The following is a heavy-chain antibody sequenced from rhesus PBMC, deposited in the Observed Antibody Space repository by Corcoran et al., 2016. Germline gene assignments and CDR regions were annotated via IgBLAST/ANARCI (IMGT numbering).Heavy chain of an antibody. J-gene: IGHJ4*01. CDR3: ARSPLLLQKS. CDR1: GGSIRSGYSY. Sequence: QVQLQESGPGLVKPSETLSLTCAVSGGSIRSGYSYCSWIRHPPGKGLEWIGYITYSGSTSYNPSLKSRVTISRDTSKNQFSLKLSSVTAADTAVYYCARSPLLLQKSWGQGVLVTVSS. CDR2: ITYSGST. V-gene: IGHV4-122*02. D-gene: IGHD2-15*01.